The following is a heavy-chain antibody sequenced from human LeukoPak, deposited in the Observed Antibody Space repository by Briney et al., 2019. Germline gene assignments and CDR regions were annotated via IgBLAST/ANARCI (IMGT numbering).Heavy chain of an antibody. V-gene: IGHV3-7*01. CDR3: AREEITMIVVVFGAFDI. Sequence: GGSLRLSCAASGFTFSSYWMSWVRQAPGKGLEWVANIKQDGSEKYYVDSVKGRFTISRDNAKNSLYLQMNSLRAEDTAVYYCAREEITMIVVVFGAFDIWGQGTMVTVSS. J-gene: IGHJ3*02. CDR1: GFTFSSYW. D-gene: IGHD3-22*01. CDR2: IKQDGSEK.